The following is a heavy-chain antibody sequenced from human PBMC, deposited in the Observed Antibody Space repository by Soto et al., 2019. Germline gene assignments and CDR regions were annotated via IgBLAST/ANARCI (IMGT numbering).Heavy chain of an antibody. J-gene: IGHJ4*02. D-gene: IGHD6-13*01. CDR3: ARDSGAKLSSS. V-gene: IGHV1-69*13. CDR1: GGTFSSYR. Sequence: ASVKVSCKASGGTFSSYRFNWVRQARGQGLEWLGGIVPIYRTADYAQKFQGRVTITADESTRTVYMELSSLKSQDTALYYCARDSGAKLSSSWGQGTLVTVS. CDR2: IVPIYRTA.